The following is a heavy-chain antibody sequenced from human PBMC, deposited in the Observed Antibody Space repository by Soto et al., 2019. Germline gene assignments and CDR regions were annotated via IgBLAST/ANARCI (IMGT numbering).Heavy chain of an antibody. CDR3: ASPGYSGSWDYYYGMDV. CDR1: GYSFTSYW. V-gene: IGHV5-10-1*01. Sequence: GESLKISCQGSGYSFTSYWISWVRQMPGKGLEWMGRIDPSDSYTNYSPSFQGHVTISADKSISTAYLQWSSLEASDTAMYYCASPGYSGSWDYYYGMDVWGQGTTVTVSS. J-gene: IGHJ6*02. D-gene: IGHD6-13*01. CDR2: IDPSDSYT.